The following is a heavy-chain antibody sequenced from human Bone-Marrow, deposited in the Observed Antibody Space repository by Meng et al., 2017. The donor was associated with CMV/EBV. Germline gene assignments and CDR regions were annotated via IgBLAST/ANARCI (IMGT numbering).Heavy chain of an antibody. CDR3: ARDTGGYDSTTPDY. Sequence: GSLRLSCTVSGGSISSSSYYWGWIRQPPGKGLEWIGSIYYSGSTYYNPSLKSRVTISVDTSKNQSSLKLSSVTAADTAVYYCARDTGGYDSTTPDYWGQGTLVTVSS. D-gene: IGHD3-22*01. V-gene: IGHV4-39*07. CDR2: IYYSGST. J-gene: IGHJ4*02. CDR1: GGSISSSSYY.